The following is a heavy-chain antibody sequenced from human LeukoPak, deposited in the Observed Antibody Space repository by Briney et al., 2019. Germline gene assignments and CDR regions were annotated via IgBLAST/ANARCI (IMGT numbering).Heavy chain of an antibody. CDR1: GFTFRSFW. CDR2: IKYGGSEQ. Sequence: SGGSLRLSCAASGFTFRSFWMNWVRQAPGKGLEWVANIKYGGSEQYYVDSVTGRFTISRDNSKNTLYLQMNSLRAEDTAVYYCARTYNIRYFDTWGQGTLVTVSS. CDR3: ARTYNIRYFDT. D-gene: IGHD1-1*01. J-gene: IGHJ4*02. V-gene: IGHV3-7*02.